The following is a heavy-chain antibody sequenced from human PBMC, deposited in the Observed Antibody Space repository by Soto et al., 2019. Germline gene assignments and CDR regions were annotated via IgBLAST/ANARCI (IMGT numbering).Heavy chain of an antibody. V-gene: IGHV3-30-3*01. Sequence: QAQLVESGGGVVQPGRSLRLSCTASRFTFSSCAMHWVRQAPGKGLEWVAVISYDGSNKYFADSVKGRFTISRDNSKSSLYLQVNSLTAEDTAVYYCARGRDSSSGSFSDAFDVWGQGTMVTISS. CDR3: ARGRDSSSGSFSDAFDV. J-gene: IGHJ3*01. CDR1: RFTFSSCA. D-gene: IGHD6-19*01. CDR2: ISYDGSNK.